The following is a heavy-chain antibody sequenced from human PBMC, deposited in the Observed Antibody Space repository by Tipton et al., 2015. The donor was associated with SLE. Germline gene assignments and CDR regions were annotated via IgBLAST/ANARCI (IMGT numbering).Heavy chain of an antibody. Sequence: TLSLTCTVSGGSVSSGSYYWSWIRQPAGKGLEWIGRIYTSGSTNYNPSLKSRVTMSVDTSKNQFSLKLSSVTAADTAVYYCARGGAYYDISLDYWGQGTLVTVSS. V-gene: IGHV4-61*02. CDR2: IYTSGST. J-gene: IGHJ4*02. CDR1: GGSVSSGSYY. CDR3: ARGGAYYDISLDY. D-gene: IGHD3-9*01.